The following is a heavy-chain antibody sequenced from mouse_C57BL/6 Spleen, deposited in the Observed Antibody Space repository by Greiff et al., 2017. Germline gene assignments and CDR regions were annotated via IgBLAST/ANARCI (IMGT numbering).Heavy chain of an antibody. D-gene: IGHD2-5*01. CDR1: GFTFSDYG. J-gene: IGHJ3*01. Sequence: EVQLVESGGGLVKPGGSLKLSCAASGFTFSDYGMHWVRQAPEKGLEWVAYISSGSSTIYYADTVKGRFTISRDNAKNTLFLQVTSRRSEDTAMYYCARSRDSTWFAYWGQGTLVTVSA. V-gene: IGHV5-17*01. CDR2: ISSGSSTI. CDR3: ARSRDSTWFAY.